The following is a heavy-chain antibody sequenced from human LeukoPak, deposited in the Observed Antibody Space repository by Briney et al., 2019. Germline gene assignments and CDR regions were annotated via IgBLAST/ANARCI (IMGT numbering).Heavy chain of an antibody. J-gene: IGHJ4*02. CDR2: ILTSGSTI. D-gene: IGHD1-14*01. CDR3: ARILGLTLDY. Sequence: GGSLRLSCAASGFTFSSYAMSRVRQAPGKGLEWISYILTSGSTIYYADSVKGRFTISRDNAKNSLYLQMNSLRDEDTAVYYCARILGLTLDYWGQGALVTVSS. V-gene: IGHV3-48*02. CDR1: GFTFSSYA.